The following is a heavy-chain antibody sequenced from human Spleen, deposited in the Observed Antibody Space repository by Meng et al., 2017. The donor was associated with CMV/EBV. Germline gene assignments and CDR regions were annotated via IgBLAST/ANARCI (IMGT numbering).Heavy chain of an antibody. D-gene: IGHD2-21*02. Sequence: SNLWTWVREVAGKELEGVGGIYHHGSTKCKRYLKSGVSVSAVKFKNQFSLKLCSVTAADTAIYYCARIERRRILKYCGRDFSSTDYWGQGTLVTVSS. J-gene: IGHJ4*02. V-gene: IGHV4-4*02. CDR1: SNL. CDR2: IYHHGST. CDR3: ARIERRRILKYCGRDFSSTDY.